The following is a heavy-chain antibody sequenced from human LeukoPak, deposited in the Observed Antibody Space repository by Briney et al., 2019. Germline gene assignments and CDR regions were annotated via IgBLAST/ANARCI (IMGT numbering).Heavy chain of an antibody. V-gene: IGHV4-59*01. CDR1: GGSISSYY. CDR2: IYYSGST. J-gene: IGHJ3*02. CDR3: ASTLLLSSGWTKDAFDI. Sequence: PSETLSLTCTVSGGSISSYYWSWIRQPPGKGLEWIGYIYYSGSTNYNPSLKSRVTISVDTSKNQFSLKLSSVTGADTAVYYCASTLLLSSGWTKDAFDIWGQGTMATVSS. D-gene: IGHD6-19*01.